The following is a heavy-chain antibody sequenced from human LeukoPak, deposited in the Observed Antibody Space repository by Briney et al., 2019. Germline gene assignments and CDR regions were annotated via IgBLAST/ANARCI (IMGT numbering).Heavy chain of an antibody. J-gene: IGHJ4*02. D-gene: IGHD6-19*01. Sequence: PSETLSLTXTVSGGSISSYYWSWIRQPAGKGLEWIGRIYTSGSTNYNPSLKSRVTMSVDTSKNQFSLKLSSVTAADTAVYYCARDASSGWYGYFDYWGQGTLVTVSS. CDR1: GGSISSYY. CDR3: ARDASSGWYGYFDY. V-gene: IGHV4-4*07. CDR2: IYTSGST.